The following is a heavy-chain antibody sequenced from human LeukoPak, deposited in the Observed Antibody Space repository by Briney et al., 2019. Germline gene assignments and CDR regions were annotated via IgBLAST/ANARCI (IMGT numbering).Heavy chain of an antibody. CDR1: GGSISSFY. CDR2: IYYSGST. V-gene: IGHV4-59*08. D-gene: IGHD2-2*01. Sequence: PSEPLSLTCTVSGGSISSFYWSWIRQPPGKRLEWIGYIYYSGSTNYNSSLKSRVTISVDTSKNQFSLKLSSVTAADTAVYYCARHAAFAEYQSHLSRFDYWGQGTLVTVSS. CDR3: ARHAAFAEYQSHLSRFDY. J-gene: IGHJ4*02.